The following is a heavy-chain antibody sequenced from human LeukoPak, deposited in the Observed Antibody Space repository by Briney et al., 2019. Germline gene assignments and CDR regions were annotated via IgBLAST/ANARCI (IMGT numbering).Heavy chain of an antibody. D-gene: IGHD3-10*01. CDR1: GGTFSSYA. Sequence: SVKVSCKASGGTFSSYATSWVRQAPGQGLEWMGRIIPIFGTANYAQKFQGRVTITTDESTSTAYMELSSLRSEDTAVYYCARDRDYYGSGSYVDYWGQGTLVTVSS. CDR3: ARDRDYYGSGSYVDY. J-gene: IGHJ4*02. V-gene: IGHV1-69*05. CDR2: IIPIFGTA.